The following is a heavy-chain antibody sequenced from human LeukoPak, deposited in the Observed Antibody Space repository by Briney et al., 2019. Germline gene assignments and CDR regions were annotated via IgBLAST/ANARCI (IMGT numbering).Heavy chain of an antibody. J-gene: IGHJ4*02. CDR2: ISPDGTNK. CDR1: GFTFSNIV. Sequence: GGSLRLSCAASGFTFSNIVMHWVRQAPPKGLELVASISPDGTNKYYADSVKGRFTVSRDNSKNTLYLQVNSLRADDTAVFYCGREGGNYVYDYWGQGTLVTVSS. D-gene: IGHD4-11*01. V-gene: IGHV3-30-3*01. CDR3: GREGGNYVYDY.